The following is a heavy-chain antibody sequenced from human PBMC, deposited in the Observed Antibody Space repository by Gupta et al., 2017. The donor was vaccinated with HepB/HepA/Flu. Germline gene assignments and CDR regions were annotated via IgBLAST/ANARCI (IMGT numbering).Heavy chain of an antibody. D-gene: IGHD1-26*01. CDR3: ARGNWEPLEN. CDR1: GGSIANNNR. CDR2: ISLDRKSNYGRT. J-gene: IGHJ4*02. Sequence: QMQLQESGPGLVKPSGTLSLTCDVYGGSIANNNRWTWVRQPPGQGLEWIGEISLDRKSNYGRTNYNPSLKSRVIISVDKSRNQFSLRLTSVTAADTAMYFCARGNWEPLENWGQGILVTVSS. V-gene: IGHV4-4*02.